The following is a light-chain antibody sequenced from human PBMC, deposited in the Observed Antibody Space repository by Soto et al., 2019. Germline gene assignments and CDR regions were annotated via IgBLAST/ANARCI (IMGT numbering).Light chain of an antibody. Sequence: EIVLTQSPGTLSLSPGERATLSCRASQSVSSSYLAWYQQKPGQAPRLLIYGASSRATDIPDRFSGSGSGTDFTLTIRRLEPEDFAVYYCQQYGSTSVTFGPGTKVDIK. CDR2: GAS. CDR3: QQYGSTSVT. J-gene: IGKJ3*01. V-gene: IGKV3-20*01. CDR1: QSVSSSY.